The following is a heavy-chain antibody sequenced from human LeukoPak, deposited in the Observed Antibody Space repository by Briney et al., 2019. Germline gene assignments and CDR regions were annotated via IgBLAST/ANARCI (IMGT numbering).Heavy chain of an antibody. Sequence: SETLSLTCTVSGGSISSGGYYWSWIRQPPGKGLEWIGYTYHSGSTYYNPSLKSRVTISVDRSKNQFSLRLTSVTAADTAVYYCVSAYCGGDCYHSLLANWGQGILVTVSS. D-gene: IGHD2-21*02. CDR1: GGSISSGGYY. J-gene: IGHJ4*02. CDR3: VSAYCGGDCYHSLLAN. CDR2: TYHSGST. V-gene: IGHV4-30-2*01.